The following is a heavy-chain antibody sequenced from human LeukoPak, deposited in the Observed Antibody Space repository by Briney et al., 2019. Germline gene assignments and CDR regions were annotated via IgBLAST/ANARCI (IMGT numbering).Heavy chain of an antibody. CDR2: ITDDSKTM. V-gene: IGHV3-48*04. J-gene: IGHJ5*01. D-gene: IGHD5-24*01. CDR3: AKGESITSAWFDS. CDR1: GFTFDTYS. Sequence: GGSLRLSCAASGFTFDTYSMNWIRQALGKGLEWTSYITDDSKTMYYADSVKGRFTISRDNAKNALYLQINSLRGEDTAVYYCAKGESITSAWFDSWGQGTLVTVSS.